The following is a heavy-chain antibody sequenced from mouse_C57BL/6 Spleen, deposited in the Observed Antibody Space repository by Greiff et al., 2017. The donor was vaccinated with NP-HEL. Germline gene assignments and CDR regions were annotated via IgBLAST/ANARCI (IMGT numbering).Heavy chain of an antibody. V-gene: IGHV1-59*01. CDR3: ARGDYGSSYAMDY. CDR2: IDPSDSYT. J-gene: IGHJ4*01. Sequence: QVQLQQPGAELVRPGTSVKLSCKASGYTFTSYWMHWVKQRPGQGLEWIGVIDPSDSYTNYNQKFKGKATLTVDTSSSTAYMQLSSLTSEDSAVYYCARGDYGSSYAMDYWGQGTSVTVSS. D-gene: IGHD1-1*01. CDR1: GYTFTSYW.